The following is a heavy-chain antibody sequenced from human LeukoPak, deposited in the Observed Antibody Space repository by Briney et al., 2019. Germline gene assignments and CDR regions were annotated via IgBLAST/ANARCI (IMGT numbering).Heavy chain of an antibody. J-gene: IGHJ4*02. V-gene: IGHV3-30-3*01. D-gene: IGHD3-22*01. Sequence: GGSLRLSCVASGFTFSSYAMHWVRQAPGKGLEWVAVISYDGSNKYYADSVKGRFTISRDNSKNTLYLQMNSLRAEDTAVYYCARDLPYYDSSGYPTDWGQGTLVTVSS. CDR3: ARDLPYYDSSGYPTD. CDR1: GFTFSSYA. CDR2: ISYDGSNK.